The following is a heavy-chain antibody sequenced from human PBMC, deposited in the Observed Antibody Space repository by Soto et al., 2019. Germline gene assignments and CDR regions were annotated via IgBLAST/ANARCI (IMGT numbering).Heavy chain of an antibody. D-gene: IGHD3-9*01. CDR2: IYYTGRT. J-gene: IGHJ4*02. V-gene: IGHV4-59*12. CDR1: GGSMGGYC. CDR3: ARVRERLQYFDWFYHFDH. Sequence: XETLTLTCTVSGGSMGGYCRSWIRQAPGKGLEWIGYIYYTGRTKYNPSLKTRVTMSADTTKNQVSLRLTSVTAADTAVYYCARVRERLQYFDWFYHFDHWGRGPLVTVSS.